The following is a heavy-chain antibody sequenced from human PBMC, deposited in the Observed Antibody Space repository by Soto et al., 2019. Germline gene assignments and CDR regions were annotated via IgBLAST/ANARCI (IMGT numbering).Heavy chain of an antibody. CDR3: AGFVVPASRNTGFDY. J-gene: IGHJ4*02. Sequence: SETLSLTCTVSGVSINTNNYYWGWVRQPPGKGLEWIGNIFYSGSTFYNPSLRSRLTISVDTSKNQFSLRLNSVTAADAAVYYCAGFVVPASRNTGFDYWGQGTLVTVS. D-gene: IGHD2-15*01. V-gene: IGHV4-39*01. CDR1: GVSINTNNYY. CDR2: IFYSGST.